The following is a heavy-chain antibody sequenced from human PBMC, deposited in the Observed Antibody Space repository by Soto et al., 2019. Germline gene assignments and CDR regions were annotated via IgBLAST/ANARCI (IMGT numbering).Heavy chain of an antibody. CDR3: AGFVVPASRNTGFDY. J-gene: IGHJ4*02. Sequence: SETLSLTCTVSGVSINTNNYYWGWVRQPPGKGLEWIGNIFYSGSTFYNPSLRSRLTISVDTSKNQFSLRLNSVTAADAAVYYCAGFVVPASRNTGFDYWGQGTLVTVS. D-gene: IGHD2-15*01. V-gene: IGHV4-39*01. CDR1: GVSINTNNYY. CDR2: IFYSGST.